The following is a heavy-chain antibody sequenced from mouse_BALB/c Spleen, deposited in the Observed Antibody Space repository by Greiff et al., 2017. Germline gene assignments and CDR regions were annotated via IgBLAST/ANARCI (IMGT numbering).Heavy chain of an antibody. D-gene: IGHD1-1*01. CDR2: IWAGGST. CDR3: ARGYDGSSYEFDY. J-gene: IGHJ2*01. CDR1: GFSLTSYG. V-gene: IGHV2-9*02. Sequence: VNVVESGPGLVAPSQSLSITCTVSGFSLTSYGVHWVRQPPGKGLEWLGVIWAGGSTNYNSALMSRLSISKDNSKSQVFLKMNSLQTDDTAMYYCARGYDGSSYEFDYWGQGTTLTVSS.